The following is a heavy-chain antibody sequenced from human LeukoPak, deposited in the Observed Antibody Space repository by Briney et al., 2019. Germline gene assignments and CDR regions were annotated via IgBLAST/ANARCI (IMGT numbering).Heavy chain of an antibody. CDR2: IYSSGST. CDR1: GGSISSRSYY. CDR3: GSQFYDSSGYYFQR. Sequence: PSETLSLTCTVSGGSISSRSYYWGWIRQPPGRGLEWIANIYSSGSTYQNPSLKSRVTISVGTSKTHFSLKLSSLTAADTAVYYCGSQFYDSSGYYFQRWGQGTLVTVSS. J-gene: IGHJ1*01. D-gene: IGHD3-22*01. V-gene: IGHV4-39*02.